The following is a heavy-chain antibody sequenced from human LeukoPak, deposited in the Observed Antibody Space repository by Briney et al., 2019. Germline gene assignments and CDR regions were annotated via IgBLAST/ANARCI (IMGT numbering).Heavy chain of an antibody. D-gene: IGHD5-18*01. CDR1: GFTFSSYA. Sequence: GGSLRLSCAASGFTFSSYAMSWVRQAPGKGLEWVSLISWDGGSTYYADSVKGRFTISRDNSKNSLYLQMNSLRTEDTALYYCAGDTSMINFLYWGRGTLVTVSP. CDR2: ISWDGGST. V-gene: IGHV3-43*01. CDR3: AGDTSMINFLY. J-gene: IGHJ4*02.